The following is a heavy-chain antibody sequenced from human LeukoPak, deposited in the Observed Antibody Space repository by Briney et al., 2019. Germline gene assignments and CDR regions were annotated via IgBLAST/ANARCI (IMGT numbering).Heavy chain of an antibody. D-gene: IGHD3-3*01. CDR1: GYSFTSYW. CDR2: IYPGDSDT. Sequence: GESLKISCKGSGYSFTSYWIGWVRQMPGKGLEWMGIIYPGDSDTRYSPSFQGQVTISADKSISTAYLQWSSLKASDTAMYYCARHNSESHYDFWPFGYYYYYMDVWGKGTTVTVSS. V-gene: IGHV5-51*01. CDR3: ARHNSESHYDFWPFGYYYYYMDV. J-gene: IGHJ6*03.